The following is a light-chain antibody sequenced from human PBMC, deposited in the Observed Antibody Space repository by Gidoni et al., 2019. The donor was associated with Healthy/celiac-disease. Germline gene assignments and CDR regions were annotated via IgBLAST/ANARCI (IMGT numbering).Light chain of an antibody. CDR1: QSVSSY. Sequence: EIVLTQSPATLSLSPGESATLSCRASQSVSSYLAWYQQKPGQAPRLLIYDASNRATGIPARFSGSGSGTDFTLTISSLEPEDFAVYYCQQRSNWPPNTFGQGTKVEIK. CDR3: QQRSNWPPNT. V-gene: IGKV3-11*01. J-gene: IGKJ1*01. CDR2: DAS.